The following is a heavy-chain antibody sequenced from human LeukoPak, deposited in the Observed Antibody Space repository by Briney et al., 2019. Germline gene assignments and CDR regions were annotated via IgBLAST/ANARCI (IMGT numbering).Heavy chain of an antibody. Sequence: ASVKVSCKASGYTFTDYYMYWVRQAPGQGLEWMGWINPNGGGKSNSGGTEYAQMFQGRVTMTTDTSTSTAYMELRSLRSDDTAVYYCARREFLGYMDVWGKGTTVTVSS. CDR3: ARREFLGYMDV. CDR2: INPNGGGKSNSGGT. D-gene: IGHD3-10*01. CDR1: GYTFTDYY. V-gene: IGHV1-2*02. J-gene: IGHJ6*03.